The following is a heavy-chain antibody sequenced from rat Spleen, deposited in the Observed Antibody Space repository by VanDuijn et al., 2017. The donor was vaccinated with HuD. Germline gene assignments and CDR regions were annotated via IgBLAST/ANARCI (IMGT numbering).Heavy chain of an antibody. Sequence: EVQLVESDGGLVQPGRSLKLSCVASGLIFSDYYMAWVRQTPTKGLEWVATINYDGSSTFYRDSVKARFTISRDNARNTLNLHMDSLRSEDTAVYYCTRRGYLSDWYFDFWGPGTMVTVSS. CDR2: INYDGSST. J-gene: IGHJ1*01. CDR1: GLIFSDYY. D-gene: IGHD4-4*01. CDR3: TRRGYLSDWYFDF. V-gene: IGHV5-29*01.